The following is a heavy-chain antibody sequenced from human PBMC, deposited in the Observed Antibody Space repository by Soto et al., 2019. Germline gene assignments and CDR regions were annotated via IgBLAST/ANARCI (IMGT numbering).Heavy chain of an antibody. CDR3: AREGFRRTTETNDAFDI. CDR2: IYYSGST. J-gene: IGHJ3*02. V-gene: IGHV4-59*01. D-gene: IGHD1-1*01. Sequence: SETLSLTCTVSGGSISSYYWSWIRQPPGKGLEWIGYIYYSGSTNYNPSLKSRVTISVDTSKNQFSLKLSSVTAADTAVYYCAREGFRRTTETNDAFDIWGQGTMVTVSS. CDR1: GGSISSYY.